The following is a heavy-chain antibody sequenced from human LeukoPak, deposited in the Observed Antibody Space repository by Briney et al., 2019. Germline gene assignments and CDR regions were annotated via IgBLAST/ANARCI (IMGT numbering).Heavy chain of an antibody. Sequence: GGSLRLSCAASGFTVSSNYMSWVRQAPGKGLEWVSAITGSSDSTYYADSVKGRFTISRDNSMNTLYLQMNSLRAEDTAVYYCAKGSAAARPYYFDYWGQGTLVTVSS. CDR2: ITGSSDST. J-gene: IGHJ4*02. D-gene: IGHD6-6*01. CDR1: GFTVSSNY. V-gene: IGHV3-23*01. CDR3: AKGSAAARPYYFDY.